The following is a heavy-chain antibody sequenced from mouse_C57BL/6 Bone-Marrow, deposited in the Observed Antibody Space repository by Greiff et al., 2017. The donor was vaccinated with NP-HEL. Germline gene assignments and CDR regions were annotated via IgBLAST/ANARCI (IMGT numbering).Heavy chain of an antibody. D-gene: IGHD1-1*01. Sequence: DVHLVESGEGLVKPGGSLKLSCAASGFTFSSYAMSWVRQTPEKRLEWVAYISSGGDYIYYADTVKGRFTISRDNARNTLYLQMSSLKSEDTAMYDCTRTRVSYYGSSYAAGFAYGGKGTLVTVSA. CDR2: ISSGGDYI. V-gene: IGHV5-9-1*02. J-gene: IGHJ3*01. CDR3: TRTRVSYYGSSYAAGFAY. CDR1: GFTFSSYA.